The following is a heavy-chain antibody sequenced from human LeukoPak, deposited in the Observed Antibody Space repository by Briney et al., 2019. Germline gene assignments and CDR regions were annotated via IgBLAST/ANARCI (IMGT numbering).Heavy chain of an antibody. CDR1: GFTFSGHA. D-gene: IGHD2-15*01. J-gene: IGHJ6*04. Sequence: GGSLRLSCAASGFTFSGHAMNWVRQAPGKGLEWVSAISGSGGSTYYADSVKGRFTISRDNSKNTLYLQMNSLRAEDTAVYYCAKDRDIVVVVAADVWGKGTTVTVSS. CDR2: ISGSGGST. CDR3: AKDRDIVVVVAADV. V-gene: IGHV3-23*01.